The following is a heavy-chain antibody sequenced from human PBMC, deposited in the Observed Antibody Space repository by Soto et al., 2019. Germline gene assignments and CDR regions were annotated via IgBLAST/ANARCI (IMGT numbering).Heavy chain of an antibody. J-gene: IGHJ5*02. CDR3: ARRYSTTGVCPNWFDP. V-gene: IGHV4-59*01. Sequence: SETLSLTCTASGGSISSYYWSWIRQPPGKGLEWIGDIYYSGSTNYLPSLKGQVTISVDPYKNQFALKLSSVTAADTAVYYCARRYSTTGVCPNWFDPWGQGTPVTV. CDR2: IYYSGST. D-gene: IGHD2-8*01. CDR1: GGSISSYY.